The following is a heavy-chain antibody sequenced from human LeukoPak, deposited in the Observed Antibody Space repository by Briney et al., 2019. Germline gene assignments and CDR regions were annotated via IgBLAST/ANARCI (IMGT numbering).Heavy chain of an antibody. CDR1: GFTPRSYA. Sequence: GSLRLSCAPSGFTPRSYATSSVPPGPREGLGRVSGISGSGGTTYYADSVKGRFTISRDNSKVTLYLQMNSWRAEDTAVYFCACIRGCSVIDYWGQGTMVTVSS. CDR3: ACIRGCSVIDY. D-gene: IGHD3-10*02. J-gene: IGHJ4*02. CDR2: ISGSGGTT. V-gene: IGHV3-23*01.